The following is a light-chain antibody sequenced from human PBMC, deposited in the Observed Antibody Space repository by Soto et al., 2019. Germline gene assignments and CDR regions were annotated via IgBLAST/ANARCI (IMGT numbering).Light chain of an antibody. V-gene: IGLV8-61*01. Sequence: QAVVTQEPSFSVSPGRTVTLTCGLSSGSVSTSNYPSWYQQTPGQTPRTLIYSTNTRSSGVPRRFSGSILGNKAALTITGAQADDESDYSCVLYMGSGISVFGGGTKLTVL. CDR3: VLYMGSGISV. CDR2: STN. CDR1: SGSVSTSNY. J-gene: IGLJ3*02.